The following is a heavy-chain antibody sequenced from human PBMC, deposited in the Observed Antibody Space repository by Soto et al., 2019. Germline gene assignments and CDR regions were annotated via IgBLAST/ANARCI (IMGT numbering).Heavy chain of an antibody. CDR3: ARDGLDWSIEGLDV. CDR2: IYASGTT. D-gene: IGHD3-9*01. J-gene: IGHJ6*02. V-gene: IGHV4-4*07. CDR1: AGSISSHY. Sequence: QVQLQESGPGLVKPSETLSLTCTVSAGSISSHYWSWIRQPVGKGLEWIRHIYASGTTNYNPSLKDRVTMSVDTSKNQFSLRLNSVTAADTAVYYCARDGLDWSIEGLDVWGRGTTVTVSS.